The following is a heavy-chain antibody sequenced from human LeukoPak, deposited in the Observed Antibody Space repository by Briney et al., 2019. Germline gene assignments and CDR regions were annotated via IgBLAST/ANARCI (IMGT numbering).Heavy chain of an antibody. CDR3: ARTVYYGSGSYYFDY. CDR1: GFTVSSNY. J-gene: IGHJ4*02. V-gene: IGHV3-53*01. Sequence: AGGSLRLSCAASGFTVSSNYMSWVRQAPGKGLEWVSVIYSGGSTYYADSAKGRFTISRDNSKNTLYLQMNSLRAEDTAVYYCARTVYYGSGSYYFDYWGQGTLVTVSS. D-gene: IGHD3-10*01. CDR2: IYSGGST.